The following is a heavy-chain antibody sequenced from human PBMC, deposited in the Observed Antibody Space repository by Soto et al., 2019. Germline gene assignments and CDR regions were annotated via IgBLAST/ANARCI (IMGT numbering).Heavy chain of an antibody. CDR3: AREGTDYYDENNWFDP. Sequence: QPGGSLRLSCAASGFTFSSYGMHWVRQAPGKGLEWVAVIWYDGSNKYYADSVKGRFTISRDNSKNTLYLQMNSLRAEDTAVYYCAREGTDYYDENNWFDPWGQGTLVTVSS. J-gene: IGHJ5*02. D-gene: IGHD3-22*01. V-gene: IGHV3-33*01. CDR2: IWYDGSNK. CDR1: GFTFSSYG.